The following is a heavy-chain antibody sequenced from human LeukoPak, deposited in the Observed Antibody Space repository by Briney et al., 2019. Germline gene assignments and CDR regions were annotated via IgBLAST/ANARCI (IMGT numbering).Heavy chain of an antibody. CDR2: ISGSGRST. V-gene: IGHV3-23*01. Sequence: GGSLRLSCAASGFTSSDYAMSWVRQAPGKGLEWVSSISGSGRSTYYADSVKGRFTISRDKSKNTLYLQMNSLRAEDTAVYYCAKSSPGQTIIDPWGQGTLVTVSS. J-gene: IGHJ5*02. CDR3: AKSSPGQTIIDP. D-gene: IGHD6-6*01. CDR1: GFTSSDYA.